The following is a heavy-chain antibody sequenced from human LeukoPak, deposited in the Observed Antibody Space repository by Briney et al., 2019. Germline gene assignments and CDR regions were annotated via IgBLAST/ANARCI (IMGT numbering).Heavy chain of an antibody. Sequence: SETLSLTCTVSGGSISSSSYYWGWIRQPPGKGLEWIGSIYYSGSTYHNPSLKSRVTISVDTSKNQFSLKLSSVTAADTAVYYCARDHCSGGSCYFGYWGQGTLVTVSS. CDR3: ARDHCSGGSCYFGY. CDR2: IYYSGST. D-gene: IGHD2-15*01. CDR1: GGSISSSSYY. J-gene: IGHJ4*02. V-gene: IGHV4-39*07.